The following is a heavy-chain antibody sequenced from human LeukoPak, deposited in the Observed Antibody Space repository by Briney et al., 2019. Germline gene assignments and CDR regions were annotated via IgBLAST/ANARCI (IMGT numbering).Heavy chain of an antibody. J-gene: IGHJ3*02. CDR2: IYPGDSDT. CDR3: ARHRHHGYSSYEGAFDI. CDR1: GYSFTSYW. V-gene: IGHV5-51*01. D-gene: IGHD6-19*01. Sequence: KHGESLKISCKGSGYSFTSYWIGWVRQMPGKGLEWMGIIYPGDSDTRYSPSFQGQVTISADKSISTAYLQWSSLKASDTAMYYCARHRHHGYSSYEGAFDIWGQGTMVTVSS.